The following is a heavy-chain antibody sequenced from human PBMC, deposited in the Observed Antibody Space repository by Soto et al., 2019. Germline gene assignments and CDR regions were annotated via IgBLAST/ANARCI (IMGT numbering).Heavy chain of an antibody. V-gene: IGHV4-34*01. CDR2: INHSGST. D-gene: IGHD1-26*01. CDR3: ARASFSGSYTSLGY. Sequence: SXTLSLTCAVYGGSFSGYYWSWIRQPPGKGLEWIGEINHSGSTNYNPSLKSRVTISVDTSKNQFSLKLSSVTAADTAVYYCARASFSGSYTSLGYWGQGTLVTVSS. CDR1: GGSFSGYY. J-gene: IGHJ4*02.